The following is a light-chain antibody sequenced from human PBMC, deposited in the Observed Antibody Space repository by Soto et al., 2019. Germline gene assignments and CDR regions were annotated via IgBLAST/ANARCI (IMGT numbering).Light chain of an antibody. CDR2: EGS. V-gene: IGLV2-23*01. J-gene: IGLJ1*01. CDR3: CSYAGSSTYV. CDR1: SSNVGTYNL. Sequence: QSALTQPASVSGSPGQSITISCTGTSSNVGTYNLVSWYQQHSGKAPKLMIYEGSKRPSGVSNRFSGSKSGTTASLTISGLQAEGEADYYCCSYAGSSTYVFGTGTKVTVL.